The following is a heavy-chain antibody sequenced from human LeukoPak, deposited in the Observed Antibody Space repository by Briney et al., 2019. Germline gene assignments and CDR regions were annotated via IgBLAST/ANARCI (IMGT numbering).Heavy chain of an antibody. CDR1: GSTFSSQA. D-gene: IGHD1/OR15-1a*01. CDR2: FTGSDGNI. CDR3: AAGGGNTFNP. Sequence: GGSLRLSCAASGSTFSSQALSWVRQAPGKGLEWVSSFTGSDGNIHYADSVKGRFTLSRDSSKETMYLQMISLRAADTATYYCAAGGGNTFNPWGQGILVTVSS. V-gene: IGHV3-23*01. J-gene: IGHJ5*02.